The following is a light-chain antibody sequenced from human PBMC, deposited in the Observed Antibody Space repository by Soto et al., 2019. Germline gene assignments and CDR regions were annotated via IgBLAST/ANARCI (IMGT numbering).Light chain of an antibody. J-gene: IGKJ1*01. CDR1: QSLLHSDGNTY. V-gene: IGKV2-24*01. CDR2: KVS. CDR3: MQATQSHWT. Sequence: DIVMTQTPLPSPVTLGQAASISCRSSQSLLHSDGNTYLSWFQQRPGQPPRLLIYKVSDRFSGVPDGFSGSGAGTDFTLTISRVEAEDVGIYYCMQATQSHWTFGQGTKVDIK.